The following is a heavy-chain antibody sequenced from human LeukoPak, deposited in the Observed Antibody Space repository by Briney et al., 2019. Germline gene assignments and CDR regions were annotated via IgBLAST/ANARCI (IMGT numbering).Heavy chain of an antibody. V-gene: IGHV3-33*01. CDR1: GFTFSSYG. J-gene: IGHJ4*02. Sequence: TGGSLRLSCAASGFTFSSYGMHWVRQAPGKGLEWVAVIWYDGSNKYYADSVKGRFTISRDNSKNTLYLQMNSLRAEDTAVYYCGGYYYDSSGEDYWGQGTLVTVSS. D-gene: IGHD3-22*01. CDR2: IWYDGSNK. CDR3: GGYYYDSSGEDY.